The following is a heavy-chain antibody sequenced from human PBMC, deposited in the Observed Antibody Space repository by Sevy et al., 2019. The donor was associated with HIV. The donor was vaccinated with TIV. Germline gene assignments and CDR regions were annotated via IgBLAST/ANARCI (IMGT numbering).Heavy chain of an antibody. J-gene: IGHJ4*02. V-gene: IGHV4-59*08. CDR2: IYYNGHI. D-gene: IGHD1-26*01. CDR1: GGSITSLY. Sequence: SESLSLTCTVSGGSITSLYWNWIRQPPGKGLEWIANIYYNGHINYDPSLKSRVTLSLDTSKNQFSLRLSSVTAADTAMYYCAGENAWGRGYSWGQGTLVTVSS. CDR3: AGENAWGRGYS.